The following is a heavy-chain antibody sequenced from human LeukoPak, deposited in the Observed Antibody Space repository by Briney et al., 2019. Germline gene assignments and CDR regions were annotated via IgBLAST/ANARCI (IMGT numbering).Heavy chain of an antibody. CDR1: GGSFSGYY. CDR2: ITHSEGT. V-gene: IGHV4-34*01. J-gene: IGHJ4*02. D-gene: IGHD6-19*01. CDR3: ASKRAGILVSGHREY. Sequence: SETLSLTCGVYGGSFSGYYWSWIRQPPGKGLEWIGEITHSEGTNYNPSLKGRVTISVDTSKNQFSLKLSSVTAADTAVYYCASKRAGILVSGHREYWGQGTLVTVSS.